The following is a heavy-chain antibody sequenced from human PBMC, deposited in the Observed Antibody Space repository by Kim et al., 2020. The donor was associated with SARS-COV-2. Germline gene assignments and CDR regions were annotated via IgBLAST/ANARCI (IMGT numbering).Heavy chain of an antibody. V-gene: IGHV1-3*01. CDR2: INAGNGNT. CDR1: GYTFTSYA. D-gene: IGHD3-10*01. CDR3: ASFREVRGVIGYYGMDV. Sequence: ASVKVSCKASGYTFTSYAMHWVRQAPGQRLEWMGWINAGNGNTKYSQKFQGRVTITRDTSASTAYMELSSLRSEDTAVYYCASFREVRGVIGYYGMDVWGQGTTVTVSS. J-gene: IGHJ6*02.